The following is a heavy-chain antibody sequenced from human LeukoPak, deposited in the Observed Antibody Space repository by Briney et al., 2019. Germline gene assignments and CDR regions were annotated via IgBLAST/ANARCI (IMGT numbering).Heavy chain of an antibody. CDR2: INPNSGGT. V-gene: IGHV1-2*06. Sequence: ASVKVSCKASGYTFTGYYMHWVRQAPGQGLEWLGRINPNSGGTNYAQKFQGRVTMTRDTSISTAYMELSRLRSDDTAVYYCARGRREINWFDPWGQGTLVTVSS. CDR1: GYTFTGYY. J-gene: IGHJ5*02. CDR3: ARGRREINWFDP.